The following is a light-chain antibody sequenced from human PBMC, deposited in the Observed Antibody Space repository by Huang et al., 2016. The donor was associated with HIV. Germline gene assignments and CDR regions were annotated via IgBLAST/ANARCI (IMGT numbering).Light chain of an antibody. J-gene: IGKJ1*01. CDR1: QSLTHRDGKTY. CDR3: MQGTHWPPWT. CDR2: QVS. V-gene: IGKV2-30*02. Sequence: DVVLTQSPLSLPVTLGQPASISCRSSQSLTHRDGKTYLNWFYQRPGQSPRRLMYQVSHRDSGVPDRFSGSGSGTDFTLKISRVEAEDVGVYYCMQGTHWPPWTFGQGTKVEIK.